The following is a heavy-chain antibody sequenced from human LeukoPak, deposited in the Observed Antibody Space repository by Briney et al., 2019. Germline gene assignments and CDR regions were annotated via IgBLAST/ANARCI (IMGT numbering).Heavy chain of an antibody. Sequence: HPGGSLRLSCAASGFTFSSYAMSWVRQAPGKGLEWVSVIYSVGSTDYEDSVKGRYTISRDNSKNTLYLEMNILRAEDTAVYYCARGRPSYHFDCWGQGTLVTVSA. CDR1: GFTFSSYA. CDR3: ARGRPSYHFDC. J-gene: IGHJ4*02. V-gene: IGHV3-66*01. CDR2: IYSVGST.